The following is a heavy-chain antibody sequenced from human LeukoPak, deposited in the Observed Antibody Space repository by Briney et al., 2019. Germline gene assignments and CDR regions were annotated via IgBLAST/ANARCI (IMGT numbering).Heavy chain of an antibody. CDR3: ARMYYYDSSGYYYHAFDI. CDR1: GGSISSYY. J-gene: IGHJ3*02. D-gene: IGHD3-22*01. CDR2: IYTSGST. V-gene: IGHV4-4*07. Sequence: SETLSLTCTVSGGSISSYYWSWIRQPAGKGLEWIGRIYTSGSTNYNPSLKSRVTMSVDTSKNQFSLKLSSVTAADTAVYYCARMYYYDSSGYYYHAFDIXGQGTMVTVS.